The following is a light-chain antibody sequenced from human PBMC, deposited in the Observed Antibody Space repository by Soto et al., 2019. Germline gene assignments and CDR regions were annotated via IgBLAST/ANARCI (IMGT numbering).Light chain of an antibody. CDR3: QQYYSYPLT. CDR2: AAS. CDR1: QDISNY. V-gene: IGKV1-8*01. J-gene: IGKJ4*01. Sequence: AIQMTQSPSSLSASVGDRVTIACQASQDISNYLHWYQQKPGKAPKLLIYAASTLQSGVPSRFSGSGSGTDFTLTISCLQSEDFATYYCQQYYSYPLTFGGGTKVDI.